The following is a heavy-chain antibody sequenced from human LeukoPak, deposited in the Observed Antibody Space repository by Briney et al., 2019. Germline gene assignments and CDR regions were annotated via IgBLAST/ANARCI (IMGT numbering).Heavy chain of an antibody. V-gene: IGHV1-46*04. CDR3: ARVSTQDPIYYGAGRYDY. Sequence: ASVKVSCKASGYTFTSYYLHWVRQAPGQGLEWMGIINPSGDGISYAQKLQGRVTMTSDTSTSTVYMELSSLRSEDTAVYFCARVSTQDPIYYGAGRYDYWGQGTLVTVSS. D-gene: IGHD3-10*01. J-gene: IGHJ4*01. CDR2: INPSGDGI. CDR1: GYTFTSYY.